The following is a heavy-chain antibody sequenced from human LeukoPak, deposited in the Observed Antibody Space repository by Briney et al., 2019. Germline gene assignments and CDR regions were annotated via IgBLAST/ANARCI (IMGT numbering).Heavy chain of an antibody. D-gene: IGHD3-3*01. V-gene: IGHV4-59*01. J-gene: IGHJ6*03. CDR3: ARMAFCYDFWSGYFPCYYMDV. Sequence: SETLSLTCTVSGGSISSYYWSWIRQPPGKGLEWIGYIYYSGSTNYNPSLKSRVTISVDTSKNQFSLKLSSVTAADTAVYYCARMAFCYDFWSGYFPCYYMDVRGKGTTVTVSS. CDR1: GGSISSYY. CDR2: IYYSGST.